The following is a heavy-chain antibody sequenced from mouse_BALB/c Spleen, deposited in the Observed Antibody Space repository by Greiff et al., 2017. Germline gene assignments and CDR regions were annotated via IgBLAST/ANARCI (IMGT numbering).Heavy chain of an antibody. J-gene: IGHJ4*01. Sequence: EVQGVESGGGLVQPGGSRKLSCAASGFTFSSFGMHWVRQAPEKGLEWVAYISSGSSTIYYADTVKGRFTISRDNPKNTLFLQMTSLRSEDTAMYYCARGGWLLRAMDYWGQGTSVTVSS. D-gene: IGHD2-3*01. V-gene: IGHV5-17*02. CDR3: ARGGWLLRAMDY. CDR1: GFTFSSFG. CDR2: ISSGSSTI.